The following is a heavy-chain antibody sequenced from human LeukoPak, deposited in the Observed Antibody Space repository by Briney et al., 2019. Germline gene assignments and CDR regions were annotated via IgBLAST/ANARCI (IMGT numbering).Heavy chain of an antibody. CDR3: AKAHDSSGYILRDSDY. CDR1: GFSFSNYA. D-gene: IGHD3-22*01. V-gene: IGHV3-23*01. CDR2: LLSSGAST. Sequence: PGGSLRLSCAASGFSFSNYAMSWVRQAPGKGLEGVSGLLSSGASTYYADSVKGRFTISRDNSKNTLFLQMDSLRDDDTAVYYCAKAHDSSGYILRDSDYWGQGTLVTVSS. J-gene: IGHJ4*02.